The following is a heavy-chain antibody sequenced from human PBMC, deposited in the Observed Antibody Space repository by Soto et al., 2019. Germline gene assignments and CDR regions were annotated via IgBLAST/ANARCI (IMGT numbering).Heavy chain of an antibody. D-gene: IGHD2-2*01. V-gene: IGHV4-59*01. Sequence: KPSETLSLTCTVSGGSISSYYWSWIRQPPGKGLEWIGYIYYSGSTNYNPSLKSRVTISVDTSKNQFSLKLSSVTAADTAVYYCARGGDIVVVPAANWFDPWGQGTLVTVSS. CDR1: GGSISSYY. J-gene: IGHJ5*02. CDR3: ARGGDIVVVPAANWFDP. CDR2: IYYSGST.